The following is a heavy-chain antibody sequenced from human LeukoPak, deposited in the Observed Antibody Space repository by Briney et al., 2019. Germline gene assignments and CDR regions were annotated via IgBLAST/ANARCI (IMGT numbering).Heavy chain of an antibody. CDR2: ISWDGGST. J-gene: IGHJ1*01. D-gene: IGHD3-22*01. CDR3: AKDMRITMIEGIQH. V-gene: IGHV3-43*01. CDR1: GFTFDDYT. Sequence: GGSLRLSCAASGFTFDDYTMHWVRQAPGKGLEWVSLISWDGGSTYYADSVRGRFTISRDNSKNSLYLQMNCLRTEDTALYYCAKDMRITMIEGIQHWGQGTLVTVSS.